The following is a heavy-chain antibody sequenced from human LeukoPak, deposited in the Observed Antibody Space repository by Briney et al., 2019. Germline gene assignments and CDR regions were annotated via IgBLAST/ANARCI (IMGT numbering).Heavy chain of an antibody. Sequence: ASVKVSCKASGYTFTSYGISWVRQAPGQGLEWMGGIIPIFGTANYAQKFQGRVTITTDESTSTAYMELSSLRSEDTAVYYCARDPGGYSSSSGLGYYYYYMDVWGKGTTVTVSS. V-gene: IGHV1-69*05. J-gene: IGHJ6*03. D-gene: IGHD6-6*01. CDR1: GYTFTSYG. CDR3: ARDPGGYSSSSGLGYYYYYMDV. CDR2: IIPIFGTA.